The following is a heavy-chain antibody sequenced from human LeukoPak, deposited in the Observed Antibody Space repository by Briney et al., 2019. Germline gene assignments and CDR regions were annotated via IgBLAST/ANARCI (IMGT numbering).Heavy chain of an antibody. D-gene: IGHD3-10*01. CDR3: ARVLRPMASQYYFDY. CDR2: IYYSGTT. Sequence: SETLSLTCTVSGASINTYYWSWIRQPPGEGLGWIVYIYYSGTTSYNPSLKTRVTISIDTSKNQFSLKLSSVTAADTAVYYCARVLRPMASQYYFDYWGQGTLVTVSS. J-gene: IGHJ4*02. CDR1: GASINTYY. V-gene: IGHV4-59*01.